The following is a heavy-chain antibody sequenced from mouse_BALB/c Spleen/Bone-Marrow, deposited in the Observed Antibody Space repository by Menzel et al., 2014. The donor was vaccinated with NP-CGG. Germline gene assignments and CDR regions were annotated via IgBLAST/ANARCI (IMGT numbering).Heavy chain of an antibody. J-gene: IGHJ2*01. D-gene: IGHD2-3*01. CDR1: GYSFTSYY. CDR3: ARSGYVGHYPYFDY. Sequence: VQLQQSGPELVKPGASVKISCKASGYSFTSYYIHWVKQRPGQGLEWIGWIFPGSGNTKYNEKFKGKATLTADTSSSTAYMQLSSLTSEDSAVYFCARSGYVGHYPYFDYWGQGTTLTVSS. V-gene: IGHV1-66*01. CDR2: IFPGSGNT.